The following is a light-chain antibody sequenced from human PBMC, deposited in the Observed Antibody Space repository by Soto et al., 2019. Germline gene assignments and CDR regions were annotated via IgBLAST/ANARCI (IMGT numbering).Light chain of an antibody. J-gene: IGKJ1*01. CDR2: GAS. CDR1: QGVRGSY. CDR3: QQYGGMWT. Sequence: EIVLTQSPGTLSLSPGERATLSCRASQGVRGSYLAWYQQSPGQAPRLLIQGASSRATGIPDRFTGSGSGTDFTLTINRLEPEDFAVYYCQQYGGMWTFGQGTKVEIK. V-gene: IGKV3-20*01.